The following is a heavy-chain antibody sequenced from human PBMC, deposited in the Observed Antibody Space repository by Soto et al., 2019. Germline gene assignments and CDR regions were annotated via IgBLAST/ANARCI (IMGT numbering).Heavy chain of an antibody. J-gene: IGHJ1*01. Sequence: GGSLRLSCAASGFTFSSYAMTWVRQAPGKGLEWVSIISGRGTTTYYADSVKGRFTISRDNSKNTLYLQMNSLRADDTAVYYCAKEDNYYDSSGYYLEYFHHWGQGTLVTVSS. V-gene: IGHV3-23*01. D-gene: IGHD3-22*01. CDR3: AKEDNYYDSSGYYLEYFHH. CDR2: ISGRGTTT. CDR1: GFTFSSYA.